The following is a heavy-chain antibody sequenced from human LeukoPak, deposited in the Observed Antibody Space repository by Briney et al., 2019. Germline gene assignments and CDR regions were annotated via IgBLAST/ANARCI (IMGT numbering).Heavy chain of an antibody. Sequence: IPSETLSLTCAVYGGSFSGYYWSWIRQPPGKGLEWIGEINHSGSTNYNPSLKSRVTISVDTSKNQFSLKLSSVTAADTAVYYCAREQAYGDYPYLYWGQGTLVTVSS. CDR3: AREQAYGDYPYLY. CDR2: INHSGST. V-gene: IGHV4-34*01. CDR1: GGSFSGYY. D-gene: IGHD4-17*01. J-gene: IGHJ4*02.